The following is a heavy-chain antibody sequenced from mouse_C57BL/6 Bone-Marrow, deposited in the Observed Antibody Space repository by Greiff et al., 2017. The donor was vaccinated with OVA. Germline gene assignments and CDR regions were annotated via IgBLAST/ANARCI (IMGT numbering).Heavy chain of an antibody. CDR1: GFTFSDFY. CDR2: SRNKANDYTT. D-gene: IGHD2-1*01. V-gene: IGHV7-1*01. Sequence: EVKLVESGGGLVQSGRSLRLSCATSGFTFSDFYMEWVRQAPGKGLEWIAASRNKANDYTTEYSASVKGRFIVSRDTSQSILYLQMNALRAEDTAIYYCARDAGGNSVWYFDVWGTGTTVTVSS. J-gene: IGHJ1*03. CDR3: ARDAGGNSVWYFDV.